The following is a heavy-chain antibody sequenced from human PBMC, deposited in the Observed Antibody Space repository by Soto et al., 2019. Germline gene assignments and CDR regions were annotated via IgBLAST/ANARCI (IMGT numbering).Heavy chain of an antibody. J-gene: IGHJ6*02. Sequence: EVQLLESGGGLVQPGGSLRLSCAASGFTFNNYAXXXXXXXXXXXXXXXSAISGSGGITYYADSVKGRFTISRDKSRTXXXXXXXXXXXXXXXXXXXXXXXXXXXXXXXXXDVWGQGTTVTVSS. CDR2: ISGSGGIT. CDR1: GFTFNNYA. CDR3: XXXXXXXXXXXXXXDV. V-gene: IGHV3-23*01.